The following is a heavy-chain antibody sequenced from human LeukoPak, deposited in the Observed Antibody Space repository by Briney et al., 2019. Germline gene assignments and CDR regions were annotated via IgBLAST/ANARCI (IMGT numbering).Heavy chain of an antibody. J-gene: IGHJ4*02. CDR2: IWYDGTNK. Sequence: GGSLRLSCAASGFTFSSYGMHWVRQAPGKGLEGVAVIWYDGTNKYYADSVKGRFTISRDSSKNTLYLKMTSLRAEDTAVYYCAKDFSSYDSSGSGPDHWGQGTLVTVSS. D-gene: IGHD3-22*01. V-gene: IGHV3-33*03. CDR1: GFTFSSYG. CDR3: AKDFSSYDSSGSGPDH.